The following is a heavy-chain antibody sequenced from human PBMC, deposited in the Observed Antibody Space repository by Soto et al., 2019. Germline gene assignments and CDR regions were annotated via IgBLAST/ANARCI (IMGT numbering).Heavy chain of an antibody. CDR1: GGSISSRSYY. V-gene: IGHV4-39*01. J-gene: IGHJ4*02. Sequence: QLQLQESGPGLVKPSETLSLTCTVSGGSISSRSYYLGGIRQPPGKGLQWIGNIYYSWSTYYNPSLRSRVTISVDTSKNQCSLKLSSVTAADKAVYYCARKGAAAGPGPLDYWGQGTLVTVSS. CDR2: IYYSWST. D-gene: IGHD6-13*01. CDR3: ARKGAAAGPGPLDY.